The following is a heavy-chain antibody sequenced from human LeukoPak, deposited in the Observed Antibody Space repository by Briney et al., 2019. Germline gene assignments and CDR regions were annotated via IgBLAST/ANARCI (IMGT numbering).Heavy chain of an antibody. CDR1: GFTFTSYS. CDR3: AKEDDIVVVIGQYFQH. CDR2: ISGGGGST. D-gene: IGHD2-15*01. V-gene: IGHV3-23*01. Sequence: PGGSLRLSCAASGFTFTSYSMNWVRQAPGKGLEWVSTISGGGGSTYYADSVKGRFTISRDNSKNTLYLQVNSLRAADTAVYYCAKEDDIVVVIGQYFQHWGQGTLVTVSS. J-gene: IGHJ1*01.